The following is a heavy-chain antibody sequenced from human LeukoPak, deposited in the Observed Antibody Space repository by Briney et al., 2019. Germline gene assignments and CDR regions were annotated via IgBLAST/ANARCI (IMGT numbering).Heavy chain of an antibody. CDR1: GFTFSSYS. J-gene: IGHJ4*02. V-gene: IGHV3-21*01. CDR3: ARGPKNYYGSGSPGPNLDY. CDR2: ISSSNSYI. Sequence: GGSLRLSCAASGFTFSSYSMNWVRQAPGKGLEWVSSISSSNSYIYYADSVKGRFTISRDNARNSLFLQMSSLRAEDTALYYCARGPKNYYGSGSPGPNLDYWGQGTLVTVSS. D-gene: IGHD3-10*01.